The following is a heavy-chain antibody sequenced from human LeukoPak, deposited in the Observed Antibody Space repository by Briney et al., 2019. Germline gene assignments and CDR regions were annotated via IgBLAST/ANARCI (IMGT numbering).Heavy chain of an antibody. CDR3: ARAPFCDVDCPPTIDY. J-gene: IGHJ4*02. V-gene: IGHV1-2*02. CDR1: GYTFTGSY. Sequence: ASVKVSCKASGYTFTGSYMHWVRQAPGQGLEWMGWINPDSGGTDSAQKFRGRLTMTRDTSISTGYMDLSGLTSDDAAVYYCARAPFCDVDCPPTIDYWGQGTLVTVPS. D-gene: IGHD2-21*02. CDR2: INPDSGGT.